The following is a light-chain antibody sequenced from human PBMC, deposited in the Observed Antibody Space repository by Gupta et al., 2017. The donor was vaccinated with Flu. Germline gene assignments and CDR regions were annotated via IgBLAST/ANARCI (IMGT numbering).Light chain of an antibody. CDR2: AAS. CDR1: GISDW. J-gene: IGKJ1*01. CDR3: QQADSSRT. Sequence: GISDWLAWYQHKPGKAPKLLIYAASTLQSGVPSRFSGSGSGTDFTLNISSLQPEDCATYYCQQADSSRTFGQGTKADIK. V-gene: IGKV1-12*01.